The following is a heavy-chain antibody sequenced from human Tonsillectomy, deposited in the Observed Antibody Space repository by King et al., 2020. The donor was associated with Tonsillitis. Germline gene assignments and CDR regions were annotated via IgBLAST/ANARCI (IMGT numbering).Heavy chain of an antibody. CDR1: GFTFDDYA. CDR3: AKDMHGSGTLDAFDF. J-gene: IGHJ3*01. D-gene: IGHD3-10*01. CDR2: IRWNSGYK. V-gene: IGHV3-9*01. Sequence: VQLVESGGGLVQPGRSLRLSCAASGFTFDDYAMAWVRQVQGKVLQWVSGIRWNSGYKGYADSVKGRFTISRDNAKNSLYLQMNSLRAEDTALYYCAKDMHGSGTLDAFDFWGQGTMVTVSS.